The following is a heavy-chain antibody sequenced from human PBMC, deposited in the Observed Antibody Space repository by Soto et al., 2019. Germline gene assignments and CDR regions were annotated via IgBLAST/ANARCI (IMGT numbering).Heavy chain of an antibody. D-gene: IGHD1-20*01. CDR1: GFTLRSYA. CDR2: ISANDVGT. V-gene: IGHV3-23*01. CDR3: AKAKNDYNWDNRPPFDY. J-gene: IGHJ4*02. Sequence: PWGSLRVSCESSGFTLRSYAMTWIRQAPGKGLGWVSLISANDVGTYYAESVKTRFTISTDQSRNTVYLQMESLRADDTAIYYCAKAKNDYNWDNRPPFDYWGQGTLVTVSS.